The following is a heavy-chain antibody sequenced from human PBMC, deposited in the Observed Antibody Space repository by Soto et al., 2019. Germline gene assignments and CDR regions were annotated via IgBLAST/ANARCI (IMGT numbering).Heavy chain of an antibody. CDR3: ARDSTHDYGDYGPAY. CDR2: IWYDGRNK. V-gene: IGHV3-33*01. Sequence: QVQLVESGGRVVQPGRSLRLSCAASGFTFSSYGVHWVRQAPGKGLEWVAVIWYDGRNKYYADSVKGRCTISRYNSKNTLYRRVSSLRAEDTAVYYCARDSTHDYGDYGPAYWGQGTLFTVSS. J-gene: IGHJ4*02. CDR1: GFTFSSYG. D-gene: IGHD4-17*01.